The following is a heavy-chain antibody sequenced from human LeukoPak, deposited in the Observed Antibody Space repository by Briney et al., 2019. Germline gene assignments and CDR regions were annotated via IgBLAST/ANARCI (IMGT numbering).Heavy chain of an antibody. CDR2: ISSSGSTI. J-gene: IGHJ3*02. CDR1: GFTFSDYY. CDR3: ARTMIVVDHLAAFDI. V-gene: IGHV3-11*04. D-gene: IGHD3-22*01. Sequence: GGSLRLSCAASGFTFSDYYMSWIRQAPGKGLEWVSYISSSGSTIYYADSVKGRFTISRDNAKNSLNLQMNSLRAEDTAVYYCARTMIVVDHLAAFDIWGQGTMVTVSS.